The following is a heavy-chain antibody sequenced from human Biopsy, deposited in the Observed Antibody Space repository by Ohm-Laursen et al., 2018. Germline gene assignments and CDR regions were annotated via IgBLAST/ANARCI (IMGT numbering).Heavy chain of an antibody. CDR1: GGSLSSYY. V-gene: IGHV4-4*07. J-gene: IGHJ3*02. CDR2: IYSSGST. CDR3: ARWTPEYDSSRYYLDAFDI. D-gene: IGHD3-22*01. Sequence: GTLSLTCPVSGGSLSSYYWSWIRQPAGKGLEWIGRIYSSGSTNYNPSLKSRVTLSMDTFKRQFSLKLSFVTAADTAVYYCARWTPEYDSSRYYLDAFDIWGQGTKVTVSS.